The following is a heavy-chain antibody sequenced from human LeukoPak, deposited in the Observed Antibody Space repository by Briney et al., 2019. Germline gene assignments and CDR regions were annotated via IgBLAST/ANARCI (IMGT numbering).Heavy chain of an antibody. CDR2: IYYSGST. J-gene: IGHJ4*02. CDR1: GGSISSYY. D-gene: IGHD6-13*01. Sequence: SETLSLTCTVSGGSISSYYWSWIRQPPGKGLEWIGYIYYSGSTNYNPSLKSRVTISVDTSKNQFSLKLSSVTAADTAVYYCARHNRQGGSWPEFDYWGQGTLVAVSS. CDR3: ARHNRQGGSWPEFDY. V-gene: IGHV4-59*08.